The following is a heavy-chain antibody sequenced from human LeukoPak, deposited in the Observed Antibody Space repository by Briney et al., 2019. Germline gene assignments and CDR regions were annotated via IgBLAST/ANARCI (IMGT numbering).Heavy chain of an antibody. CDR2: IWHDGSNE. V-gene: IGHV3-33*06. CDR3: AKDGQREFDYSNSHEY. D-gene: IGHD4-11*01. J-gene: IGHJ4*02. Sequence: PGGSRRLSCAASGITFSHFGMHGVRQAPGKGLEGVAVIWHDGSNEDYADSVKGRFTISRENSKNTVSLQMNSMRDEDTAVYYCAKDGQREFDYSNSHEYWGQGTLVTVSS. CDR1: GITFSHFG.